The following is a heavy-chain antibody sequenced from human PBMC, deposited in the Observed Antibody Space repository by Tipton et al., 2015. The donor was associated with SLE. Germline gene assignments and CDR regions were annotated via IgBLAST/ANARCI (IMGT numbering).Heavy chain of an antibody. CDR3: ARDHPVAGPVDY. Sequence: TLSLTCTVSGGSISNYYWSWIRQPAGKGLEWIGRISTSGSTNYNPSLKSRVTMSVDTSKNQLSLKLSSVTAADTAVYYCARDHPVAGPVDYWGQGTLVTVSS. J-gene: IGHJ4*02. V-gene: IGHV4-4*07. CDR2: ISTSGST. CDR1: GGSISNYY. D-gene: IGHD6-19*01.